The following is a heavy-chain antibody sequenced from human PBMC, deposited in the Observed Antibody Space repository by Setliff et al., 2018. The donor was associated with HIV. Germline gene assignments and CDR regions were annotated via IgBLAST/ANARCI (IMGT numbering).Heavy chain of an antibody. J-gene: IGHJ4*02. Sequence: PGGSLRLSCAASGFTFTNYWMNWVRQAPGKGLEWVANIHQDGSEKYYVDSVKGRFFISRDNTRNLLYLEMRSLRAEDTAVYFCARGRGESRTNYFDYWGQGTLVTVSS. V-gene: IGHV3-7*04. CDR3: ARGRGESRTNYFDY. CDR1: GFTFTNYW. CDR2: IHQDGSEK.